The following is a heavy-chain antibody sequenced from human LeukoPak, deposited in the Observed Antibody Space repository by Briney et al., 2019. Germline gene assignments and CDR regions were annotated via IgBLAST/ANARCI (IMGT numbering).Heavy chain of an antibody. Sequence: NPSETLSLTCTVSGGPISSYYWSWIRQPPGKGLEWIGYIYYSGSTNYNPSLKSRVTISVDTSKNQFSLKLSSVTAADTAVYYCATSPPVVPAAITAFDIWGQGTMVTVSS. D-gene: IGHD2-2*01. J-gene: IGHJ3*02. CDR3: ATSPPVVPAAITAFDI. CDR1: GGPISSYY. V-gene: IGHV4-59*12. CDR2: IYYSGST.